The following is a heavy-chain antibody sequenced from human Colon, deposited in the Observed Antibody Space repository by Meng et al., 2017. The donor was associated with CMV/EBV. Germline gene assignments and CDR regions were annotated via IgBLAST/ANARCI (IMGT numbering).Heavy chain of an antibody. V-gene: IGHV4-39*07. J-gene: IGHJ4*02. D-gene: IGHD2-2*01. CDR1: GDSISSGRHF. Sequence: QGPLEESGPGLVKPSEPLPPTCTVSGDSISSGRHFWGWIRQAPGKGLEWIATIHYTETTHYNPSLKSRITISVDTSKNQISLKVNSVTAADTAMYYCAADISTAWFYYWGQGTLVTVSS. CDR3: AADISTAWFYY. CDR2: IHYTETT.